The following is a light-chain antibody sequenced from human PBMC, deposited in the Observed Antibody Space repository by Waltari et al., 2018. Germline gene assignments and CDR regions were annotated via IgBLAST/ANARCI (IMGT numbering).Light chain of an antibody. CDR2: DDS. V-gene: IGLV3-21*02. CDR3: QVWQSFSDQWV. CDR1: NIGTKP. J-gene: IGLJ3*02. Sequence: SYVVTQPPSVSVAPGQTASITCGWNNIGTKPGKWYQQKAGQAPVLVVFDDSDRPSGIPERFSGSNSGNTATLTITRVEDGDEADYYCQVWQSFSDQWVFGGGTKVTVL.